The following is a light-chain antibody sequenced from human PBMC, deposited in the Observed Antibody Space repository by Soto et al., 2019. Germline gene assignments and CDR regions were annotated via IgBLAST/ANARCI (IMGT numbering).Light chain of an antibody. V-gene: IGLV1-40*01. CDR1: SSNIGAGYD. CDR3: QSYGSILSGSGV. J-gene: IGLJ2*01. CDR2: GNS. Sequence: QSVLTQPPSVSGAPGQRVTISCTGSSSNIGAGYDVHWYQQLPGTAPKLLIYGNSNRPSGVSDRFSGSKSGTSASLATTGLQAEDEADYYCQSYGSILSGSGVFGGGTKLTVL.